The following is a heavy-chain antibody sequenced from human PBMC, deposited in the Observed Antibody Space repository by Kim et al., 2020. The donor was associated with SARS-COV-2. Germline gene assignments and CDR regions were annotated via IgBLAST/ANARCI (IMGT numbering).Heavy chain of an antibody. CDR3: VRGLPIF. D-gene: IGHD3-3*01. Sequence: GADECYVDSVKGRFTVSRDNAKSSRYLQLSSLRAEDTAVYYCVRGLPIFWGQGTLVTVSS. J-gene: IGHJ4*02. CDR2: GADE. V-gene: IGHV3-7*03.